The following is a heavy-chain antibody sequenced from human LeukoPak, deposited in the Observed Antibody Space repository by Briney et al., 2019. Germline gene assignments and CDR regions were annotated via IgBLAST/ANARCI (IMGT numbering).Heavy chain of an antibody. CDR2: ISGDGGST. Sequence: PGGSLRLSCAASGFTFDDYAMHWVRQAPGKGLEWVSLISGDGGSTYYADSVKGRFTISRDNSKNSLYLQMNSPRTEDTALYYCAKDRGGCSGGSCWDAFDIWGQGTMVTVSS. J-gene: IGHJ3*02. D-gene: IGHD2-15*01. V-gene: IGHV3-43*02. CDR3: AKDRGGCSGGSCWDAFDI. CDR1: GFTFDDYA.